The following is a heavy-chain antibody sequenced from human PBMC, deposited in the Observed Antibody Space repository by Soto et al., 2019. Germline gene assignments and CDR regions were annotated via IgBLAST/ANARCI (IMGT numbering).Heavy chain of an antibody. J-gene: IGHJ4*02. D-gene: IGHD3-10*01. Sequence: ASVKVSCKASGYTFTRYAMHWVRQAPVQRLEWVGYINAGNGNTKYSQKFQGRVTITRDTSASTGYMELSSLRSEDTAIYYCARDPGGKWFGESYYFDYWGQGTLVTVSS. CDR2: INAGNGNT. CDR3: ARDPGGKWFGESYYFDY. CDR1: GYTFTRYA. V-gene: IGHV1-3*01.